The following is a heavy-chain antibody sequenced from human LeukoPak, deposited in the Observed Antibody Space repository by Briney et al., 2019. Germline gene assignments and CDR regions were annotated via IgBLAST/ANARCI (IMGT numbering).Heavy chain of an antibody. CDR3: ARRRGVHYYCYYMDV. CDR2: ISYSGST. J-gene: IGHJ6*03. D-gene: IGHD2-8*01. Sequence: SETLSLTCTVSGASISSTGYYWGWIRQPPGKGLEWIGTISYSGSTHYNPSLESRLTISVDTSKNQFSLRLSSVTAADTAVYFCARRRGVHYYCYYMDVWGRGTTVIVSS. V-gene: IGHV4-39*01. CDR1: GASISSTGYY.